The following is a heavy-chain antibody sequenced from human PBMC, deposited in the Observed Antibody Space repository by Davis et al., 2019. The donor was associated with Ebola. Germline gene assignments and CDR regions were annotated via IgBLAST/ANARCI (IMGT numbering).Heavy chain of an antibody. Sequence: ASVKVSCKASGYTFGRYYIHWVRQAPGQGLEWLGIIYPGDGSTNYAPRFQGRLTITRDTSANVAYMELSSLTSKDTSVYYCARDEGGVYGDHPFDCWGQGTLVTVSS. CDR2: IYPGDGST. CDR3: ARDEGGVYGDHPFDC. D-gene: IGHD3-10*02. V-gene: IGHV1-46*01. J-gene: IGHJ4*02. CDR1: GYTFGRYY.